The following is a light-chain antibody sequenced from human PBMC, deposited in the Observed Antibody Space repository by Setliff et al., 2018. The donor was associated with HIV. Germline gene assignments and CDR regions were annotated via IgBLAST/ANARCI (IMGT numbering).Light chain of an antibody. J-gene: IGLJ1*01. CDR3: SSFGSSNTHV. CDR1: SNDVGGYNY. Sequence: ALTQPASVSGSPGQSITISCTGTSNDVGGYNYVCWYQQHPGKAPKLMIYEVTNRPSGVSYRFSGPKSGNTASLTISGLQAEDEADYYCSSFGSSNTHVFGTGTKVTVL. CDR2: EVT. V-gene: IGLV2-14*01.